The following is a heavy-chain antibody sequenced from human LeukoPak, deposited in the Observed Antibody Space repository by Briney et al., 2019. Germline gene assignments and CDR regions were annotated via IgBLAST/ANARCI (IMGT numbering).Heavy chain of an antibody. Sequence: PGGSLRLSCAASGFTFSSYAMSWVRQAPGKGLEWVSAISGSGGRTYYADSVKGRFTISRDNSKNTLYLQMNSLRAEDTAVYYCANSIFGVVMPDYWGQGTLDTVSS. CDR2: ISGSGGRT. J-gene: IGHJ4*02. V-gene: IGHV3-23*01. CDR1: GFTFSSYA. D-gene: IGHD3-3*01. CDR3: ANSIFGVVMPDY.